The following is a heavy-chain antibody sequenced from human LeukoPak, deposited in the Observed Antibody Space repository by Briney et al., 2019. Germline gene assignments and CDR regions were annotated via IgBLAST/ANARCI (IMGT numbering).Heavy chain of an antibody. Sequence: ASVKVSCKVSGYTLTELSMHWVRQAPGKGLELMGGFDPEDGETIYAQKFQGRVTMTEDTSTDTAYMELSSLRSEDTAVYYCATDKGKACGGDCYSGWFDPWGQGTLVTVSS. CDR1: GYTLTELS. V-gene: IGHV1-24*01. J-gene: IGHJ5*02. D-gene: IGHD2-21*01. CDR2: FDPEDGET. CDR3: ATDKGKACGGDCYSGWFDP.